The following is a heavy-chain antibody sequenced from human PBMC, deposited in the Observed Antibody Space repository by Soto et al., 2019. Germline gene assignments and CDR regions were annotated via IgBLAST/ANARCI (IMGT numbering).Heavy chain of an antibody. V-gene: IGHV3-30-3*01. CDR1: GFTFSSYA. J-gene: IGHJ4*02. Sequence: GGSLRLSWAASGFTFSSYAMHWVRQAPGKGLEWVAVISYDGSNKYYADSVKGRFTISRDNSKNTLYLQMNSLRAEDTAVYYCARDQGYYYDSSGYSFDYWGQGTLVTVSS. D-gene: IGHD3-22*01. CDR2: ISYDGSNK. CDR3: ARDQGYYYDSSGYSFDY.